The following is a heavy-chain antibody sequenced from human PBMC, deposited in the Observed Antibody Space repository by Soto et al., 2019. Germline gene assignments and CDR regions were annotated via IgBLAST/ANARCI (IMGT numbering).Heavy chain of an antibody. Sequence: QLQLQESGPGLVKPSETLSLTCTVSGDSITSSSHYWGWIRQPPGKGLECIANIYYDGNTYYNPSIKSRVAISLDTSKNQFSLRLNSVTAADTAVYYCARSSIEPRAFMYPFDSWGQGTLVTVSS. CDR1: GDSITSSSHY. V-gene: IGHV4-39*01. J-gene: IGHJ4*02. CDR2: IYYDGNT. D-gene: IGHD6-6*01. CDR3: ARSSIEPRAFMYPFDS.